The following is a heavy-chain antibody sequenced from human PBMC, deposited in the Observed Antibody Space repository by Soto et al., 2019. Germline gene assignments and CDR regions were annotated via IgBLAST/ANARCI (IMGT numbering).Heavy chain of an antibody. CDR1: GYTFTTYA. D-gene: IGHD2-15*01. J-gene: IGHJ3*02. Sequence: GASVKVSCKASGYTFTTYAIHWVRQAPGQGLEWMGWINSGNGNTKYSQKLQGRVTITRDTYASTAYMELSSLRSDDTAVYYCARDCCSAYCSGGSCFSDHDAFDIWGQGTMVTVS. V-gene: IGHV1-3*01. CDR3: ARDCCSAYCSGGSCFSDHDAFDI. CDR2: INSGNGNT.